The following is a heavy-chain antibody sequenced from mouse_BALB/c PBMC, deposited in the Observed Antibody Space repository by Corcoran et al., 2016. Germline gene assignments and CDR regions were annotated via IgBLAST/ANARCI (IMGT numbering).Heavy chain of an antibody. Sequence: EVQLQQSGAELVRPGALVKLSCKASGFNIKDYYMHWVKQRPEQGLEWIGWIDPENGNTIYDPKFQGKASITADTSSNTAYLQLSSLTSEDTAVYYCARDPGSSYWYFDVWGAGTTVTVSS. D-gene: IGHD1-1*01. CDR1: GFNIKDYY. J-gene: IGHJ1*01. CDR2: IDPENGNT. CDR3: ARDPGSSYWYFDV. V-gene: IGHV14-1*02.